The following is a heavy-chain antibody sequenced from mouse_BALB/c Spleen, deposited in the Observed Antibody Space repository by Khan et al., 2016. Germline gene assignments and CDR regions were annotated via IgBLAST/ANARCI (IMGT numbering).Heavy chain of an antibody. V-gene: IGHV3-2*02. D-gene: IGHD4-1*01. Sequence: EVQLQESGPGLVKPSQSLSLTCTVTGYSITSDYAWNWIRQFPGNKLEWMGYISYSGSTSYNPSLKSRISITRDTSKNQFFLQLNSVTTEATATYYSATSWGYWYFDVWGAGTTVTVSS. CDR3: ATSWGYWYFDV. CDR1: GYSITSDYA. J-gene: IGHJ1*01. CDR2: ISYSGST.